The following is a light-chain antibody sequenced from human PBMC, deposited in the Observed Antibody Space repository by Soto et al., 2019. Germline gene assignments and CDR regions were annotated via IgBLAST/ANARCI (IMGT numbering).Light chain of an antibody. V-gene: IGKV1-5*01. CDR3: QQYDKYST. CDR2: DAS. J-gene: IGKJ1*01. Sequence: DIQITQSPSTLSSSVLERFTITCRASQSISSWLAWYQQKPGKAPNLLIYDASTLQGGVPSRFSGSGSGTEFTLTVTSLQPEDFATYFCQQYDKYSTFGHGTKVDIK. CDR1: QSISSW.